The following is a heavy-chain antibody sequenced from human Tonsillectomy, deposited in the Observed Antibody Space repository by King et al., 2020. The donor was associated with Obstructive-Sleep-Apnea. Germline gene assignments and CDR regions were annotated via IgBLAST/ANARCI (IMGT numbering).Heavy chain of an antibody. V-gene: IGHV4-30-2*01. CDR3: ARVNNTYYYDSSGYYYLPYFDY. J-gene: IGHJ4*02. CDR2: IFHTGST. D-gene: IGHD3-22*01. CDR1: GDSVSSVHYS. Sequence: QLQESGSGLVKPSQTLSLTCAVSGDSVSSVHYSWGWIRQPPGMGLEWIGYIFHTGSTYYNPSLKTRVTISVDRSKNQFSLDLNSVTAADTAVYYCARVNNTYYYDSSGYYYLPYFDYWGQGTLVTVSS.